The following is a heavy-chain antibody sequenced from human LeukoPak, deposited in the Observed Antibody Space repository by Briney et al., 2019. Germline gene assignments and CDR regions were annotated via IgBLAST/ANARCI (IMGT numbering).Heavy chain of an antibody. CDR1: GYSISSGYY. V-gene: IGHV4-38-2*01. Sequence: SETLSLTCAVSGYSISSGYYWGWIRQPPGKGLEWIGSIYHSGSTYYNPSLKSRVTISVDTSKNQFSLKLSSVTAADTAVYYCARLISGSSGYYHYYYYYYYMDVRGKGTTVTVSS. J-gene: IGHJ6*03. CDR3: ARLISGSSGYYHYYYYYYYMDV. CDR2: IYHSGST. D-gene: IGHD3-22*01.